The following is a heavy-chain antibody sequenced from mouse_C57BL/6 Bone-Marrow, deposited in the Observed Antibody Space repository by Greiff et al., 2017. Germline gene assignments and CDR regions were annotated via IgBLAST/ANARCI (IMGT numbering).Heavy chain of an antibody. J-gene: IGHJ1*03. Sequence: EVNLVESGGGLVKPGGSLKLSCAASGFTFSDYGMHWVRQAPEKGLEWVAYISSGSSTIYYADTVKGRFTISRDNAKNTLFLQMTSLRSEDTAMYYCARRRGLRWYFDVWGTGTTVTVSS. CDR3: ARRRGLRWYFDV. CDR1: GFTFSDYG. D-gene: IGHD2-2*01. CDR2: ISSGSSTI. V-gene: IGHV5-17*01.